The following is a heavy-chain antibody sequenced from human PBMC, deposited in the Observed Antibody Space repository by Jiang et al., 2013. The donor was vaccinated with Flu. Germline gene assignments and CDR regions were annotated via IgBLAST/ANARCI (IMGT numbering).Heavy chain of an antibody. CDR2: IYFSGTT. Sequence: GSGLVKPSETLSLTCSVFGDSINSNNYYWGWIRQAPGQGLEWVGSIYFSGTTYQNPSLKSRVTMSLDTSKNQFSLKLRSVTAADTAVYFCARNVMTTVTQFFDYWGQGNPDHRLL. CDR3: ARNVMTTVTQFFDY. CDR1: GDSINSNNYY. V-gene: IGHV4-39*07. J-gene: IGHJ4*02. D-gene: IGHD4-17*01.